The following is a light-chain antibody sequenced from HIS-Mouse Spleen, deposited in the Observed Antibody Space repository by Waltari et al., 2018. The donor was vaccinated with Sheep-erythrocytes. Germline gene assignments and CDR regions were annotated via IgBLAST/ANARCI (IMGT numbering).Light chain of an antibody. Sequence: QSVLTQPPSVSEAPRQRVTTSCSGSSSNIGNNAVNWYQQLPGKAPKLLIYYDDLLPSGVSDRFSGSKSGTSASLAISGLQSEDEADYYCAAWDDRLNGPVFGGGTKLTVL. CDR2: YDD. J-gene: IGLJ2*01. V-gene: IGLV1-36*01. CDR1: SSNIGNNA. CDR3: AAWDDRLNGPV.